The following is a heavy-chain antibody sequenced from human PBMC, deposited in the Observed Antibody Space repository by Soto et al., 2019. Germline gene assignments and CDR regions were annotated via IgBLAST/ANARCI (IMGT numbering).Heavy chain of an antibody. D-gene: IGHD6-13*01. CDR1: GGSISSGGYS. J-gene: IGHJ4*02. V-gene: IGHV4-30-2*01. CDR2: VYHSGST. CDR3: ARGGYSSSSKNFDY. Sequence: SETLSLTCAVSGGSISSGGYSWSWIRQPPGKGLEWIGYVYHSGSTYYNPSLKSRVTVSVDGSKNQFSLKLSSVTAADTAVYYCARGGYSSSSKNFDYWGQGTLVTVSS.